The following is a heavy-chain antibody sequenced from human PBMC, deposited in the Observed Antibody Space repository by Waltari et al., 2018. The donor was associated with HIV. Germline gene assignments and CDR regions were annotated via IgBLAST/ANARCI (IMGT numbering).Heavy chain of an antibody. V-gene: IGHV4-38-2*01. J-gene: IGHJ5*02. CDR2: IYHSGST. Sequence: QVQLQESGPGLVKPSETLSLTCAVSGYSISSGYYWGWIRPPPGKGLAWLGSIYHSGSTYYNPSLKSRVTISVDTSKNQFSLKLSSVTAADTAVYYCASVWYSSSWYGGWFDPWGQGTLVTVSS. CDR3: ASVWYSSSWYGGWFDP. D-gene: IGHD6-13*01. CDR1: GYSISSGYY.